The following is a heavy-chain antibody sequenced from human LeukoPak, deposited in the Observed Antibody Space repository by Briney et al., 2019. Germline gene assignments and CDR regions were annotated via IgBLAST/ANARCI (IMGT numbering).Heavy chain of an antibody. CDR1: GFTFQHYA. Sequence: PGGSLRLSCAASGFTFQHYAIHWVRLVPRQGLGLVSGINWNSAKIGYADPVKGRFTISRDNAKNSVSLRMNSLRGEDTALYYCAKDKSAFYNGYDWDLDIWGQGTLVTVSS. CDR3: AKDKSAFYNGYDWDLDI. J-gene: IGHJ4*02. D-gene: IGHD5-12*01. V-gene: IGHV3-9*01. CDR2: INWNSAKI.